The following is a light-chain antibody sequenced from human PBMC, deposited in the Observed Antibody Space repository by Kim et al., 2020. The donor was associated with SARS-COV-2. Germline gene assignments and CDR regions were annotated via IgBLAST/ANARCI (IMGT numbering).Light chain of an antibody. CDR1: QSISSL. CDR2: KAS. CDR3: QQYNSSPWT. Sequence: AAGGDRVTITCRDSQSISSLLAWYQQKPGKAPNLLSYKASTLEGGGPSRFSGSGSGTEFTLTISSLQPDDFATYYCQQYNSSPWTFGQGTKVDIK. J-gene: IGKJ1*01. V-gene: IGKV1-5*03.